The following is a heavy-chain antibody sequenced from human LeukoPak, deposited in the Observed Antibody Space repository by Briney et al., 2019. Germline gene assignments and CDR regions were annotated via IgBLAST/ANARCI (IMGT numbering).Heavy chain of an antibody. CDR3: ANVQIWFGGPAIDY. Sequence: TSETLSLTCAVYGGSFSGYYWSWIRQSPGKGLEWIGEINHSGSTNYNPSLKSRVTISVDTSKNQYSLKLSSVTAADTAVYYCANVQIWFGGPAIDYWGQGTLVTVSS. V-gene: IGHV4-34*01. J-gene: IGHJ4*02. D-gene: IGHD3-10*01. CDR1: GGSFSGYY. CDR2: INHSGST.